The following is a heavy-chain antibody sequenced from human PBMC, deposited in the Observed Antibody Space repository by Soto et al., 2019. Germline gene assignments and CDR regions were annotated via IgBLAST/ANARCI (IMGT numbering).Heavy chain of an antibody. CDR2: ISYDGSNK. J-gene: IGHJ4*02. V-gene: IGHV3-30-3*01. CDR1: GFTFSSYA. CDR3: ARTSSSGSFDY. D-gene: IGHD3-22*01. Sequence: QVQLVESGGGVVQPGRSLRLSCAASGFTFSSYAMLWVRQAPGKGLEWVAVISYDGSNKYYADSVKGRFTISRDNSKNTLYLQMNSLRAEDTAVYYCARTSSSGSFDYWGQGTLVTVSS.